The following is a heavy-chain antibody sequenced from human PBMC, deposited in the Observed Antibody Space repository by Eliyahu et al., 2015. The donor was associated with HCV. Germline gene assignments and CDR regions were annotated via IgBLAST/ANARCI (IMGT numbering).Heavy chain of an antibody. J-gene: IGHJ4*02. CDR2: IYYSGSV. CDR1: GGSISSYY. V-gene: IGHV4-59*03. D-gene: IGHD6-19*01. CDR3: AGYTTGWRDDDY. Sequence: QVQLQESGPGLVKPSETLSLTCTVSGGSISSYYWSWIRQPPGRGLEWIGHIYYSGSVNYNPSLKSRVTISIDTSKSQFSLKLNFVTAADTAVYYCAGYTTGWRDDDYWGQGTLVTISS.